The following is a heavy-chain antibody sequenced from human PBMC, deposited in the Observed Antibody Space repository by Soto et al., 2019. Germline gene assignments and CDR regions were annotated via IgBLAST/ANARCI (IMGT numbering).Heavy chain of an antibody. Sequence: QVQLVQSGAEVKKPGSSVKVSCKASGGTFSSYTISWVRQAPGQGLEWMGRIIPILGIANYAQKFQGRVTIPADKSTSTAYMELSSLRSEDTAVYYCASRFRGDAFDIWGQGTMVTVSS. CDR3: ASRFRGDAFDI. CDR2: IIPILGIA. J-gene: IGHJ3*02. D-gene: IGHD2-21*01. CDR1: GGTFSSYT. V-gene: IGHV1-69*02.